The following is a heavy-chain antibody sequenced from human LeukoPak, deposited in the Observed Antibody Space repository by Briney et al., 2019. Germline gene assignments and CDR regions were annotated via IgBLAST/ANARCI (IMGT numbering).Heavy chain of an antibody. CDR1: GGSISSSSYY. CDR3: ARAFPRGSVWXWFDP. J-gene: IGHJ5*02. V-gene: IGHV4-39*07. CDR2: IYYSGST. Sequence: SETLSLTCTVSGGSISSSSYYWGWIRQPPGKGLEWIGTIYYSGSTYYNPSLKSRVTISVDTPKNQFSLKLSSVTAADTAVYXCARAFPRGSVWXWFDPWGQGTLVTVSS. D-gene: IGHD3-16*01.